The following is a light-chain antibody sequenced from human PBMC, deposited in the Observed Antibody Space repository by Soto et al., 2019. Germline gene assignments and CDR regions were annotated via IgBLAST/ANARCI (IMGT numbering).Light chain of an antibody. CDR2: DAS. Sequence: DIQMTQSPSTLSASVGDRVTITCRASQSISSWLAWYQQKPGKAPKLLIYDASSLESVVPSRFSGSGSGTEFTLTISSLQPYDFATYYCQQYNSYSPYTFGQGTQLEIK. CDR3: QQYNSYSPYT. CDR1: QSISSW. V-gene: IGKV1-5*01. J-gene: IGKJ2*01.